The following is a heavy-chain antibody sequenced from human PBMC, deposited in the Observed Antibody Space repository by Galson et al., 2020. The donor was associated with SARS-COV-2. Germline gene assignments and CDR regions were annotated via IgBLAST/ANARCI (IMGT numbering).Heavy chain of an antibody. CDR1: GFTFSDHA. CDR3: ARDGQSSSGWAFDY. V-gene: IGHV3-33*01. J-gene: IGHJ4*02. D-gene: IGHD6-19*01. CDR2: IYFDGSEK. Sequence: GGSLRLSCAASGFTFSDHAMHWVRQAPGKGLEWVAQIYFDGSEKYYGDSVKGRFTISSDSSKNTVYLQMNNLRADDTAVYYCARDGQSSSGWAFDYWGQGTLLTVSS.